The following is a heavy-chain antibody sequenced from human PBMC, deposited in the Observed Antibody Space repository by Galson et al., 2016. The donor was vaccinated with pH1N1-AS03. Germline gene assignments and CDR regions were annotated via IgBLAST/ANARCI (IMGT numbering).Heavy chain of an antibody. CDR2: IDSDDDK. J-gene: IGHJ4*02. CDR3: ARVWGAAAGYFDY. CDR1: GFSLTSPGVC. Sequence: PALVKPTQTLTLTCSFSGFSLTSPGVCVTWVRQPPGKALEWLATIDSDDDKYYTTSLKTRLTISMDTSKNQVVLTMTNMDPVDTATYYCARVWGAAAGYFDYWGPGNLVVVSS. V-gene: IGHV2-70*20. D-gene: IGHD6-13*01.